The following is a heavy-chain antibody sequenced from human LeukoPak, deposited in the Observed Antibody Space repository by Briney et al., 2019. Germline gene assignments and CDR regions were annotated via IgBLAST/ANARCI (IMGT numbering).Heavy chain of an antibody. Sequence: PSQTLSLTCTVSGGPISSSSYYWGWIRQPPGKGLEWIGSIYYSGSTYYNPSLKSRVTISVDTSKNQFSLKLSSVTAADTAVYYCARGSIVGASSFFDYWGQGTLVTVSS. D-gene: IGHD1-26*01. CDR1: GGPISSSSYY. CDR2: IYYSGST. J-gene: IGHJ4*02. V-gene: IGHV4-39*07. CDR3: ARGSIVGASSFFDY.